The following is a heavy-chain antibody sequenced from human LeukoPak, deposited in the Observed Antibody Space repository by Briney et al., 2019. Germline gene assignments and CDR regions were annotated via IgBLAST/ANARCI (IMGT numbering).Heavy chain of an antibody. Sequence: SETLSLTCIVSGGSLTSYYWSWIRQPPGEGLEWIGYIYPGGSSIFNPSLKTRLTILVDTSRSQISLKLRSVTAADTAVYSCVRHRNAYGPFDSWGQGTLVTVSS. V-gene: IGHV4-4*09. J-gene: IGHJ4*02. CDR1: GGSLTSYY. CDR3: VRHRNAYGPFDS. D-gene: IGHD3-10*01. CDR2: IYPGGSS.